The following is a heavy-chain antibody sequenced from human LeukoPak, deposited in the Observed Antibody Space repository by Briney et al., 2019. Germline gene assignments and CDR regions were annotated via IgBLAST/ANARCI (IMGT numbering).Heavy chain of an antibody. CDR1: GFTFSSSW. J-gene: IGHJ4*02. CDR3: VREGTGYGNFDY. Sequence: GGSLRLSCAASGFTFSSSWMHWVRQAPGKGLVWVSRIYTGATYYADSVKGRFTISRDNAKNTLYLQLNSLRAEDTAVYYCVREGTGYGNFDYWGQGTLVTVSS. CDR2: IYTGAT. V-gene: IGHV3-74*01. D-gene: IGHD3/OR15-3a*01.